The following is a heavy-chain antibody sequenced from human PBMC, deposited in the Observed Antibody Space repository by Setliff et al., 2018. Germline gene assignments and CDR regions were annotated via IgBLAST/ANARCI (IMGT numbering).Heavy chain of an antibody. CDR3: TTDFALTTVINFDY. D-gene: IGHD4-4*01. J-gene: IGHJ4*02. CDR2: IKSKTDGGTT. V-gene: IGHV3-15*01. Sequence: KPGGSLRLSCAASGFTFSNAWMSWVRQAPGKGLEWVGRIKSKTDGGTTDYAAPVKGRFTISRDDSKNTLYLQMSSLKTEDTAVYYCTTDFALTTVINFDYWGQGTLVTVSS. CDR1: GFTFSNAW.